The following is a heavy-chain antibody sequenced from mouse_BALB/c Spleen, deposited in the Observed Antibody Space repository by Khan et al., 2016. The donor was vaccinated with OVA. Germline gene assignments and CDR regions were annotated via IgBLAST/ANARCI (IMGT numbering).Heavy chain of an antibody. V-gene: IGHV1-7*01. CDR2: INPTSGYT. CDR3: VRDRIDY. CDR1: GYTFTTYW. Sequence: QIQLVQSGAELAKPGASVKMSCKASGYTFTTYWMHWVKQRPGQGLEWIGYINPTSGYTDYNQKFKDKATLTADKSSSTAYMQLSSLTSDDSAVYYCVRDRIDYWGQGTTLTVSS. J-gene: IGHJ2*01.